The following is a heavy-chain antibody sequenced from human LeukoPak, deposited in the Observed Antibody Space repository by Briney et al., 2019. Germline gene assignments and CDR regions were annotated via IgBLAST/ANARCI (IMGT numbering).Heavy chain of an antibody. Sequence: GGSLRLSCAAFGFTFSIYWMYWVRQAPGKGLMWVSRCDSDGSGTTYVDSVKGRFTVSRDNAKSTLYLQMSSLRAEDTAVYYCATSSVWGGAFNIWGQGTMVTVSS. J-gene: IGHJ3*02. CDR2: CDSDGSGT. D-gene: IGHD3-16*01. CDR3: ATSSVWGGAFNI. V-gene: IGHV3-74*01. CDR1: GFTFSIYW.